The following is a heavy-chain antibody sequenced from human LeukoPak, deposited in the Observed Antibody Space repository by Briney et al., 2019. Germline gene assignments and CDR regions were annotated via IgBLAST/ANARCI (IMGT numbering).Heavy chain of an antibody. CDR1: GFTFSSYA. V-gene: IGHV3-30*02. Sequence: PGRSLRLSCAASGFTFSSYAMHWVRQAPGKGLEWVAFIRYDGSNKYYADSVKGRFTISRDNSKNTLYLQMNSLRAEDTAVYYCAKSLLEDYVWGSYHGFDYWGQGTLVTVSS. D-gene: IGHD3-16*02. J-gene: IGHJ4*02. CDR3: AKSLLEDYVWGSYHGFDY. CDR2: IRYDGSNK.